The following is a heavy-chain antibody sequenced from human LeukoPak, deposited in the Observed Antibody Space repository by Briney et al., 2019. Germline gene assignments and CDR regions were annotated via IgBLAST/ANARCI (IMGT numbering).Heavy chain of an antibody. J-gene: IGHJ4*02. CDR1: GGSISSFY. D-gene: IGHD3-3*02. V-gene: IGHV4-59*01. Sequence: KTSETLSLTCTVSGGSISSFYWSWIRQPPGKGLEWIGYIYYSGSTNYNPSLKSRVTISVDTSKNQFSLKLSSVTAADTAVYYCARTARHLDYWGQETLVTVSS. CDR2: IYYSGST. CDR3: ARTARHLDY.